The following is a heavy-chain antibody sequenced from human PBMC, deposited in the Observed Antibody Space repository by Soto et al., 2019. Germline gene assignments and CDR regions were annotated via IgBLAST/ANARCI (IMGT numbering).Heavy chain of an antibody. V-gene: IGHV1-69*01. CDR3: ARDKNPMYSGSYYWFDP. D-gene: IGHD1-26*01. Sequence: QVQLVQSGAEVKKPGSSVKVSCKASGGTFSRYAINWVRQAPGQGLEWMGGFIPMFGTAHYAQKFQSRVTITADEFTNIAYMELSSLSSEDTAVYYCARDKNPMYSGSYYWFDPWGQGTLVTVSS. J-gene: IGHJ5*02. CDR1: GGTFSRYA. CDR2: FIPMFGTA.